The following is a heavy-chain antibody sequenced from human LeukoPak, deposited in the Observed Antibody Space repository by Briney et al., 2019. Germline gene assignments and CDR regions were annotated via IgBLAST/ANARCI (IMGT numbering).Heavy chain of an antibody. D-gene: IGHD6-13*01. Sequence: GGSLRLSCAASGFTFSDYYMSWIRQAPGKGLEWVSYISSSSSYIYYADSVKGRFTISRDNAKNSLYLQMNSLRAEDTAVYYCARDPSWGIAAAGTDYYYGMDVWGQGTTVTVSS. CDR3: ARDPSWGIAAAGTDYYYGMDV. V-gene: IGHV3-11*06. J-gene: IGHJ6*02. CDR2: ISSSSSYI. CDR1: GFTFSDYY.